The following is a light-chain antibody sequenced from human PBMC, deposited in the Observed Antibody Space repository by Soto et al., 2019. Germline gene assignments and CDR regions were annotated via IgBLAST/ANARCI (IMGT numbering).Light chain of an antibody. CDR3: SSYAGNNNVV. Sequence: GQSVNISCTGTSSDVGDYKFVSWYQQHPGKAPKLLIYEVSRRPSGVPDRFSGSKSGNTASLTVSGLQAEDEADYYCSSYAGNNNVVFGGGTQLTVL. V-gene: IGLV2-8*01. CDR1: SSDVGDYKF. CDR2: EVS. J-gene: IGLJ2*01.